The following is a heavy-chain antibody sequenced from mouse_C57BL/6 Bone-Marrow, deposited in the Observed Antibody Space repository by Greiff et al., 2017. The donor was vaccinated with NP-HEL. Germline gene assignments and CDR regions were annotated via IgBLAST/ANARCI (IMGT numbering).Heavy chain of an antibody. CDR3: ARDYYGSSSAY. CDR1: GFTFSSYA. V-gene: IGHV5-4*01. J-gene: IGHJ2*01. CDR2: LSDGGSYT. Sequence: EVQLVESGGGLVKPGGSLKLSCAASGFTFSSYAMSWVRQTPEKRLEWVATLSDGGSYTYYPDNVKGRFTISRDNAKNTLYLQMSHLKSEDTAMYYCARDYYGSSSAYWGQGTTLTVSS. D-gene: IGHD1-1*01.